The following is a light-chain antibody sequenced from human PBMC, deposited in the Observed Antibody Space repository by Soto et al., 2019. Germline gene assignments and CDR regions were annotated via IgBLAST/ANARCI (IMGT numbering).Light chain of an antibody. Sequence: EIVMTQSPATLSVSPGERATLSCRASQSVSSNLAWYQQKPGQAPRLLIYGASTRATGIPVRFSGSGSGTEFTLTISSLQSKDFAVYYCQQYSNWPVTFGQGTKVEIK. J-gene: IGKJ1*01. V-gene: IGKV3-15*01. CDR1: QSVSSN. CDR3: QQYSNWPVT. CDR2: GAS.